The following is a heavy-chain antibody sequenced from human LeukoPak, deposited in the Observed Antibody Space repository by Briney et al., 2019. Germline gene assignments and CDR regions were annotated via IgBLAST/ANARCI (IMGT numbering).Heavy chain of an antibody. CDR3: ARDYYDSSGESFDY. V-gene: IGHV3-53*01. CDR1: GSTVSNNY. Sequence: GVSLTLSCAASGSTVSNNYTSCARHAPGKGLEWVSVIYSGGSTHCADSVKGRFIISRDNSKNTVYLQMNSLRAEDTAVYYCARDYYDSSGESFDYWGQGTLVTVSS. CDR2: IYSGGST. J-gene: IGHJ4*02. D-gene: IGHD3-22*01.